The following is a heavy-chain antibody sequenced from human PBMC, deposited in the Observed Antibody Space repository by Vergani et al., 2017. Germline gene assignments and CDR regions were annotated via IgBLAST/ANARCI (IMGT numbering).Heavy chain of an antibody. CDR1: GGTFSSYA. D-gene: IGHD3-16*01. Sequence: QVQLVQSGAEVKKPGSSVKVSCKASGGTFSSYAISRVRQAPGQGLEWMGGIIPIFGTANYAQKFQGRVTITADESTSTAYMELSSLRSEDTAVYYCARGLSYGGRIWYFDLWGRGTLVTVSS. CDR2: IIPIFGTA. V-gene: IGHV1-69*01. J-gene: IGHJ2*01. CDR3: ARGLSYGGRIWYFDL.